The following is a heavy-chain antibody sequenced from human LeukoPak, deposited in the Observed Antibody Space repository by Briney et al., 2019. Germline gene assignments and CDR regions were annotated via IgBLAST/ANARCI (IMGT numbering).Heavy chain of an antibody. CDR2: IYDSGST. CDR1: GGSFSGYY. J-gene: IGHJ4*02. D-gene: IGHD6-19*01. CDR3: ARNVGWYSHDS. Sequence: SETLSLTCAVYGGSFSGYYWSWIRQPPGKGLEWIGYIYDSGSTHYHPSLRSRVTISEDTSKNQFSLKLTSVTAADTAVYYCARNVGWYSHDSWGQGTLVTVSS. V-gene: IGHV4-59*08.